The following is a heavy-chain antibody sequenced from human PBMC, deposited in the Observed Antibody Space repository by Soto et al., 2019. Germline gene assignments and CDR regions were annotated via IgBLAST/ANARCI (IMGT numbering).Heavy chain of an antibody. J-gene: IGHJ5*02. CDR1: GYTFTGYY. CDR2: TNPNRGGT. V-gene: IGHV1-2*04. Sequence: QVQLVQSGAEVKKPGASVKVSCKASGYTFTGYYMHWVRQAPGQGLEWMGWTNPNRGGTYYAQKVQGCVTLTRDTTISTAYMELSRLGSDDAAVYYCARGMGDIVVVPAAKKLYNWFAPWGQGTLVTVSS. D-gene: IGHD2-2*01. CDR3: ARGMGDIVVVPAAKKLYNWFAP.